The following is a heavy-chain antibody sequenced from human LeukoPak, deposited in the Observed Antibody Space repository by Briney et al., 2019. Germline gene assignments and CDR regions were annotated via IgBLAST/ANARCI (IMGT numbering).Heavy chain of an antibody. V-gene: IGHV4-4*02. CDR3: SRESGAFSPFGY. CDR2: ISLSGLT. Sequence: SGTLSLTCGVSGGSISSTNWYSWVRQPPGPGLEWIGEISLSGLTNYNPSLKSRVTMSLDKSKHLLSLTLTSVTAADTAVYYCSRESGAFSPFGYWGQGTLVTVTS. D-gene: IGHD1-26*01. J-gene: IGHJ4*02. CDR1: GGSISSTNW.